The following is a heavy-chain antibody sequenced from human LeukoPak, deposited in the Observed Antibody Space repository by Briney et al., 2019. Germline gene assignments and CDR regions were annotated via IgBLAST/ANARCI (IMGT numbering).Heavy chain of an antibody. CDR3: AREGTTGWAF. V-gene: IGHV4-59*01. CDR2: ICYSGNT. D-gene: IGHD1-1*01. Sequence: SETLSLTCTVSGGSISGYYWSWIRQPPGKGLEWIGYICYSGNTKYNPSFNSRVTMSVDTSKNQFSLKLTSVTAADTAVYFCAREGTTGWAFWGQGTLVTVSS. J-gene: IGHJ4*02. CDR1: GGSISGYY.